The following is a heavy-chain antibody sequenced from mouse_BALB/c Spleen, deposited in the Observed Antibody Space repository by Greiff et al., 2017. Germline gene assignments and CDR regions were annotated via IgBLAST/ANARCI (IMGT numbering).Heavy chain of an antibody. D-gene: IGHD2-14*01. CDR3: ARDPRRYGAMDY. Sequence: DVMLVESGGGLVQPGGSLRLSCATSGFTFTDYYMSWVRQPPGKALEWLGFIRNKANGYTTEYSASVKGRFTISRDNSQSILYLQMNTLRAEDSATYYCARDPRRYGAMDYWGQGTSVTVSS. CDR2: IRNKANGYTT. J-gene: IGHJ4*01. V-gene: IGHV7-3*02. CDR1: GFTFTDYY.